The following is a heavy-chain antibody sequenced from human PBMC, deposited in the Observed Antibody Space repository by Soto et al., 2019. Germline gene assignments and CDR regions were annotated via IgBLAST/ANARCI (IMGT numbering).Heavy chain of an antibody. D-gene: IGHD3-16*01. CDR1: GYTFIAYH. Sequence: GASVKVSCKASGYTFIAYHVNWVRQAPGQGLEWMGWISPDSGGANYAQNFQGRVTLTRDTSISTAYMELSWLRSDDTAVYYCARHHGNDEYEDLDYWGQGTLVTVSS. V-gene: IGHV1-2*02. CDR3: ARHHGNDEYEDLDY. CDR2: ISPDSGGA. J-gene: IGHJ4*02.